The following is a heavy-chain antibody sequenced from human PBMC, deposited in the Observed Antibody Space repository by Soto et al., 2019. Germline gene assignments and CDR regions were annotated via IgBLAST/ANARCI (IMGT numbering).Heavy chain of an antibody. J-gene: IGHJ4*02. Sequence: QVQLQESGPGLVKPSGTLSLTCTVSGGSVSSGSYYWSWIRQPPGKGLEWIGYIYYSGSTNYNPSLKSRVTISVDTSKNQFSLKLSSVTAADTAVYYCASSSSSFMSDDYWGQGTLVTVSS. D-gene: IGHD6-6*01. CDR3: ASSSSSFMSDDY. V-gene: IGHV4-61*01. CDR1: GGSVSSGSYY. CDR2: IYYSGST.